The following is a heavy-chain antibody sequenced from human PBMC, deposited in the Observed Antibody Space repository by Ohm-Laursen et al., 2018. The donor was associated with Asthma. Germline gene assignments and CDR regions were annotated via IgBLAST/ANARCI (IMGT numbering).Heavy chain of an antibody. Sequence: SVKVSCKASGYTFTSYYMHWVRQAPGQGLEWMGIINPSGGSTSYAQKFQGRVTMTRDTSTSTVYMELSSLRSEDTAVYYCARGRRDGYNPLKNGWYFDLWGRDTLVTVSS. CDR1: GYTFTSYY. V-gene: IGHV1-46*03. CDR2: INPSGGST. J-gene: IGHJ2*01. D-gene: IGHD5-24*01. CDR3: ARGRRDGYNPLKNGWYFDL.